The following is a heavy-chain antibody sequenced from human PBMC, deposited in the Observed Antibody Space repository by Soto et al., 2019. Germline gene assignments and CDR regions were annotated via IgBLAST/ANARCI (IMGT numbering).Heavy chain of an antibody. Sequence: EVQLVESGGGLVQPGGSLRLSCAASGFAFSNYWMHWVRQAPGKGLVWVSRINSAGSSTSYADSVRARFTISRDNAANALSLQTNSLRAEDTAVYFCARFRVDGDSVPWGQGTLVTVSS. CDR3: ARFRVDGDSVP. V-gene: IGHV3-74*01. J-gene: IGHJ5*02. CDR1: GFAFSNYW. CDR2: INSAGSST. D-gene: IGHD4-17*01.